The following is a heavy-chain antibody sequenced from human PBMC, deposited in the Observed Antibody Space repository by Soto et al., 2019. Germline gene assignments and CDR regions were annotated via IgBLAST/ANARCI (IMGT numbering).Heavy chain of an antibody. CDR3: XXXXXXXXXYEILNAFDI. V-gene: IGHV3-21*01. CDR1: GFTFSSYS. J-gene: IGHJ3*02. D-gene: IGHD3-3*01. CDR2: ISSSSSYI. Sequence: EVQLVESGGGLVKPGGSLRLSCAASGFTFSSYSMNWVRQAPGKGLEWVSSISSSSSYIYYADSVKGRFTISRDNAKNSLYLQXXXXXXXXXXXXXXXXXXXXXXXYEILNAFDIWGQGTMVTVSS.